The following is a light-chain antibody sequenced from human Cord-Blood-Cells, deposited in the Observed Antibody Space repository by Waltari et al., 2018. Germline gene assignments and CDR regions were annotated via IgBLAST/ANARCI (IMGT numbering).Light chain of an antibody. CDR1: QSISSS. J-gene: IGKJ4*01. CDR2: KAS. CDR3: QQYNSYLVT. V-gene: IGKV1-5*03. Sequence: IQMTQSTSTLSAPVGERVTITCRASQSISSSLAWYQQKPGKAPKRLIYKASSLESGVPSRVSGSGSWTEFTLTISSLQPDDFASYYCQQYNSYLVTFGGGTKVEIK.